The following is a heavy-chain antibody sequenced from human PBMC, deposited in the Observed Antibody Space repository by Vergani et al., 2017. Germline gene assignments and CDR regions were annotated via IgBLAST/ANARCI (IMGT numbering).Heavy chain of an antibody. Sequence: QVRLQESGPGLVKPSETLSLTCSVSGASISSYFWSWIRQPAGKGLEWLGRVHTDGTAYYNPSLRTRVRLSADLSQSQFSLKMTSLTAADTAVYYCARDRPVRYQLLPTMDVWGKGTTVTVSS. D-gene: IGHD2-2*01. J-gene: IGHJ6*04. CDR3: ARDRPVRYQLLPTMDV. CDR1: GASISSYF. CDR2: VHTDGTA. V-gene: IGHV4-4*07.